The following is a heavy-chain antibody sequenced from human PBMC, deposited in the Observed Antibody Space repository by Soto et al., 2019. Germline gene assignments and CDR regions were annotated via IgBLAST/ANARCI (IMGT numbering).Heavy chain of an antibody. V-gene: IGHV5-51*01. J-gene: IGHJ4*02. D-gene: IGHD6-13*01. Sequence: GESLKISFQCSGYTFSNFWIGWVRQLPGQGLEWMGIIYPGDHETRYSPSFLGKVTISAETSINTAYLQWSSLEASDSAFYFCARSPRSSPYFDFWGQGALVTVSS. CDR3: ARSPRSSPYFDF. CDR2: IYPGDHET. CDR1: GYTFSNFW.